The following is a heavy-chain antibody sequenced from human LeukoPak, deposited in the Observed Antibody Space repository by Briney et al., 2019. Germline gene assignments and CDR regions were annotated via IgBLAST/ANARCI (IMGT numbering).Heavy chain of an antibody. V-gene: IGHV3-33*08. CDR2: IWYDGSNK. J-gene: IGHJ3*02. D-gene: IGHD1-26*01. Sequence: PGGSLRLFCAASGFTFSSYWMSWVRQAPGKGLEWVAVIWYDGSNKYYADSVKGRFTISRDNSKNTLYLQMNSLRAEDTAVYYCARDSPHYDAFDIWGQGTMVTVSS. CDR1: GFTFSSYW. CDR3: ARDSPHYDAFDI.